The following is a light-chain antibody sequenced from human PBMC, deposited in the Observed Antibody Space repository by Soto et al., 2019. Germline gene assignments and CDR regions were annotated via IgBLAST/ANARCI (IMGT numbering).Light chain of an antibody. Sequence: QSVLTPPPSVSGAPGQRVTISCTGSSCNIGGGYDVHWYQQLPGTAPKLLISGNSNRPSGVPDRFSGSKSGTSASLAIAGLQAEDDADYYCQSYDSSLRGWVFGGGTQLTVL. CDR3: QSYDSSLRGWV. V-gene: IGLV1-40*01. CDR1: SCNIGGGYD. J-gene: IGLJ3*02. CDR2: GNS.